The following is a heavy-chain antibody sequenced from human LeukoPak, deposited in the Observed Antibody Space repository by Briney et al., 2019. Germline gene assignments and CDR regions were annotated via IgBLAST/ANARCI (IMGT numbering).Heavy chain of an antibody. CDR1: GYTFTSYG. CDR3: AGDTRMGAPG. Sequence: SVKVSCKASGYTFTSYGISWVRQAPGQGLEWMGGIIPIFGTANYAQKFQGRVTITADESTSTAYMELSSLRSEDTAVYYCAGDTRMGAPGWGQGTLVTVSS. J-gene: IGHJ4*02. D-gene: IGHD1-26*01. CDR2: IIPIFGTA. V-gene: IGHV1-69*13.